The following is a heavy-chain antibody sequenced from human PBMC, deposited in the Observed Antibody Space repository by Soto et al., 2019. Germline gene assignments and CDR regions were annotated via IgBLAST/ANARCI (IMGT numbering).Heavy chain of an antibody. D-gene: IGHD1-26*01. J-gene: IGHJ4*02. CDR1: GYTFTVYY. Sequence: QVQLVQSGAEVKKPGASVNVSCKASGYTFTVYYMHWGRQAPGQGLERMGWINPKSGGTMYPQKFQGRVTMTWDTSISTAYMALTRLRSDDTAVYYCARDLAKGGGSAGFDYWGQGTLVPVSS. CDR2: INPKSGGT. CDR3: ARDLAKGGGSAGFDY. V-gene: IGHV1-2*02.